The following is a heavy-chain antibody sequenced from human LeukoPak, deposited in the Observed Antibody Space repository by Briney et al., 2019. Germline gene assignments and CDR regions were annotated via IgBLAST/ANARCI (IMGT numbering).Heavy chain of an antibody. V-gene: IGHV3-21*01. D-gene: IGHD3-22*01. CDR2: ISSSSSYI. CDR1: GFTFSSYS. Sequence: GGSLTLSCAASGFTFSSYSMNWVRQAPGKGLEWVSSISSSSSYIYYAYSVKGQFTISRDNAKNSLYLQMNSLRAKDTAVYYCARDYDSSGLDAFDIWGQGTMVTVSS. CDR3: ARDYDSSGLDAFDI. J-gene: IGHJ3*02.